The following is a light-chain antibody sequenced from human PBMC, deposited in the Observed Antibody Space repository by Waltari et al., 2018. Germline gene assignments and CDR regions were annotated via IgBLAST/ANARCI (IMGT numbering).Light chain of an antibody. Sequence: QSALTQPASVSGSPGQSITISCTGTSSAVGNFNLLSWYQQHPGKAPKPIIYEVSKRPSGVSNHFSGSKSGNTASLTISGLRAEDEADYYCCSYAGSRTYVFGTGTKVTVL. J-gene: IGLJ1*01. CDR2: EVS. CDR1: SSAVGNFNL. V-gene: IGLV2-23*02. CDR3: CSYAGSRTYV.